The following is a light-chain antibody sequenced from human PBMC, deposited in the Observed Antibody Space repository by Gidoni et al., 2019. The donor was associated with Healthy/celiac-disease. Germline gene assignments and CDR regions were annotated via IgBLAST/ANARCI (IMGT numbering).Light chain of an antibody. CDR2: AAS. Sequence: DIQMTQSPSSLSASVGYRVTITCRASQSISSYLNWYQQKPGKAPKLLIYAASILQSWVPSRFSGSGSGTDFTLTISSLQPDDFATYYCQQSYSTPRFTFGPGTKVDIK. J-gene: IGKJ3*01. CDR3: QQSYSTPRFT. V-gene: IGKV1-39*01. CDR1: QSISSY.